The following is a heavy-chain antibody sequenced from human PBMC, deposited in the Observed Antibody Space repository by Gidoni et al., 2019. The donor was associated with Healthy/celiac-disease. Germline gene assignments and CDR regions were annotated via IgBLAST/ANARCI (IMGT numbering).Heavy chain of an antibody. D-gene: IGHD3-9*01. CDR3: ARGEYDILTGSHWFDP. CDR2: ISYDGSNK. Sequence: QVQLVESGGGVVQPGRSLRLSCADAGCTFSSYAMHWVRQAPGKGLEWVAVISYDGSNKYYADAVKGRFTISRDNSKNTLYLQMNSLRAEDTAVYYCARGEYDILTGSHWFDPWGQGTLVTVSS. J-gene: IGHJ5*02. CDR1: GCTFSSYA. V-gene: IGHV3-30-3*01.